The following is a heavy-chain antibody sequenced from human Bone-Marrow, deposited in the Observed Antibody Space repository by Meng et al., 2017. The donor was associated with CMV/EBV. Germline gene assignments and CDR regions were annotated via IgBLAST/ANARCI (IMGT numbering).Heavy chain of an antibody. CDR3: ARPPRYSSSRGPFLH. CDR1: GFTFDDYG. Sequence: GESLKISCAASGFTFDDYGMSWVRQAPGKGLEWVSGINWNGGSTGYADSVKGRFSISRDNAKNYVYLQMNSLRAEDTALYYCARPPRYSSSRGPFLHWGQGTLVTVSS. CDR2: INWNGGST. D-gene: IGHD6-13*01. J-gene: IGHJ1*01. V-gene: IGHV3-20*04.